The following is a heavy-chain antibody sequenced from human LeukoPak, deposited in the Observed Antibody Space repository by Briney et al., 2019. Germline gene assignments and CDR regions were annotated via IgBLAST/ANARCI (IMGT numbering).Heavy chain of an antibody. Sequence: ASVKVSCKASGYTFTGFHMHWVRQAPGQGLEWMGWINPNSGGTNYAQKFQGRVTMTRDTSISTVYMELSRLRSDDTAVYYCARERTPGSGYGVDYWGQGTVVTVSS. CDR3: ARERTPGSGYGVDY. V-gene: IGHV1-2*02. CDR2: INPNSGGT. J-gene: IGHJ4*02. CDR1: GYTFTGFH. D-gene: IGHD6-25*01.